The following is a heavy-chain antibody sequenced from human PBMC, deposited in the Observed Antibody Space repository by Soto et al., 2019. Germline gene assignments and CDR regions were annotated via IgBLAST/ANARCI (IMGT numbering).Heavy chain of an antibody. CDR3: AKREAPYSSSWSGAFDI. Sequence: GGSLRLSWAASGFTCDDYAMHWVRQATGKGLEWVSGISWNSGSIGYADSVKGRFTISRDNAKNSLYLQMNSLRAEDTALYYCAKREAPYSSSWSGAFDIWGQGTMVTVSS. D-gene: IGHD6-13*01. CDR2: ISWNSGSI. CDR1: GFTCDDYA. J-gene: IGHJ3*02. V-gene: IGHV3-9*01.